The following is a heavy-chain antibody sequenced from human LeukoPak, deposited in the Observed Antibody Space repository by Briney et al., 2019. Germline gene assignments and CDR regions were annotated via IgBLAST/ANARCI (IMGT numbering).Heavy chain of an antibody. V-gene: IGHV3-30-3*01. Sequence: PGGSLRLSCAVSGFTFSSYAMHWVRQAPGKGLEWVAVISYDGSNKYYADSVKGRFTISRDNSKNTLYLQMNSLRAEDTAVYYCARGAVAGNFDLWGRGTLVTVSS. D-gene: IGHD6-19*01. CDR1: GFTFSSYA. CDR3: ARGAVAGNFDL. J-gene: IGHJ2*01. CDR2: ISYDGSNK.